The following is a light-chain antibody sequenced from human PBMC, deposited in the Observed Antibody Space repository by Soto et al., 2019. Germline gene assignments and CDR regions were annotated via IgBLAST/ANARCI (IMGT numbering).Light chain of an antibody. CDR2: EVR. Sequence: QSALTQPASVSGSPGQSITISCAGTMRDVGAYNLVSWYQQHPGRAPQLIIYEVRNRPSGISFRFSCSKSGNTASLTISRLQAEDEADYYCSSYTSISSLIFGGGTKVTVL. V-gene: IGLV2-14*01. J-gene: IGLJ2*01. CDR3: SSYTSISSLI. CDR1: MRDVGAYNL.